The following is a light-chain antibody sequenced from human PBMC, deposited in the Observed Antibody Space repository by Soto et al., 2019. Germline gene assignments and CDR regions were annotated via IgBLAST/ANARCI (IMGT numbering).Light chain of an antibody. CDR3: AAWDDSLSAWV. J-gene: IGLJ3*02. V-gene: IGLV1-47*01. CDR2: RIN. CDR1: SSNIGSNY. Sequence: QSVLTQPPSASGTPGQRVTISCSGSSSNIGSNYVYWYQQLPGTAPKLLIYRINQRPSGVPDRFSGSKSGTSASLAISGLRSEDEADSYCAAWDDSLSAWVFGGGTKLTVL.